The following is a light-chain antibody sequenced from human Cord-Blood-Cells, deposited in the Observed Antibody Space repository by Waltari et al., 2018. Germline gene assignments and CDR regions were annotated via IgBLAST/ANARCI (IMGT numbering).Light chain of an antibody. Sequence: SSELTQDPAVSVALGQTVRITCQGDSLRSYYASWYQQKPGQAPVLVIYGKNNRPSGIPDRFSGSSSGNTASLTITGAQAEDEADYCCNSRDSSGTHVVFGGGTKLTVL. V-gene: IGLV3-19*01. J-gene: IGLJ2*01. CDR1: SLRSYY. CDR2: GKN. CDR3: NSRDSSGTHVV.